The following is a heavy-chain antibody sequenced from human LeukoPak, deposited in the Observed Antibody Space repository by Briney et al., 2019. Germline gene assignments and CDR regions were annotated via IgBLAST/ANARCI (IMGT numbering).Heavy chain of an antibody. CDR3: ARDRIAVAGTWFDY. J-gene: IGHJ4*02. D-gene: IGHD6-19*01. V-gene: IGHV3-53*01. CDR1: GFTVSNNY. Sequence: GGSLRLSCIASGFTVSNNYMSWVRQAPGKGLEWVSVIYSGGSTYYADSVKGRFTISRDNSKNTLYLQMNSLRAEDMAVYYCARDRIAVAGTWFDYWGQGTLVTVSS. CDR2: IYSGGST.